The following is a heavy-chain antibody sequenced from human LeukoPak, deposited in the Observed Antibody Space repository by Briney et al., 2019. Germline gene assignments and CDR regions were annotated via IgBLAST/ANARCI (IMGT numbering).Heavy chain of an antibody. J-gene: IGHJ4*02. Sequence: SETLSLTCTASGGSTSSYYWSWIRQSPGKGLEWIGFIYDSGSTYYNPSLKSRVTISVDTSKNQFSLKPSSVTAADTAMYYCALYSSSSDYWGQGTLVTVSS. D-gene: IGHD6-6*01. V-gene: IGHV4-59*01. CDR2: IYDSGST. CDR3: ALYSSSSDY. CDR1: GGSTSSYY.